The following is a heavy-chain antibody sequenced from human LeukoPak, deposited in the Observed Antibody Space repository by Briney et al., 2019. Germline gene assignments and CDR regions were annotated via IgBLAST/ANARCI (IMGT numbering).Heavy chain of an antibody. CDR1: GSTFSSYA. Sequence: GGPLRLSCATSGSTFSSYAFHWVRQAPGKGLEWVATMSFDVNNKYYADSVRGRFTISRDNSKNTLYLQMNSLRAEDTAVYSCARGYCTSSSCYNDYWGQGTLVTVSS. CDR2: MSFDVNNK. CDR3: ARGYCTSSSCYNDY. V-gene: IGHV3-30*04. D-gene: IGHD2-2*02. J-gene: IGHJ4*02.